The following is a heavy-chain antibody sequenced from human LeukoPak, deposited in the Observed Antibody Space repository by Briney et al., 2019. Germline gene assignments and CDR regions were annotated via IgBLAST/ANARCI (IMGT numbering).Heavy chain of an antibody. CDR2: ITSSGNTI. CDR1: GFTFSDYY. Sequence: GGSLRLSCAASGFTFSDYYMTWVRQAPGKGLEWISYITSSGNTIYYADSVKGRFTISRDNAKYSLYLQMNSLRAEDTAVYYCAELGITMIGGVWGKGTTVTISS. V-gene: IGHV3-11*04. J-gene: IGHJ6*04. D-gene: IGHD3-10*02. CDR3: AELGITMIGGV.